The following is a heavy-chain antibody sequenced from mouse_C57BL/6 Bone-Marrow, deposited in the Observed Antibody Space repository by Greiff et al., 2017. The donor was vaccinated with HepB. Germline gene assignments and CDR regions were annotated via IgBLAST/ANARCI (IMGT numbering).Heavy chain of an antibody. Sequence: VQLQQSGPELVKPGASVKISCKASGYSFSSSWMNGVKQRPGKGLEWIGRIYPGDGDTNYNGKFKGKATLTADKSSSTAYMQLSSLTSEDSAVYFCARERDYYGSWGQGTLVTVSA. CDR1: GYSFSSSW. V-gene: IGHV1-82*01. J-gene: IGHJ3*01. D-gene: IGHD1-1*01. CDR2: IYPGDGDT. CDR3: ARERDYYGS.